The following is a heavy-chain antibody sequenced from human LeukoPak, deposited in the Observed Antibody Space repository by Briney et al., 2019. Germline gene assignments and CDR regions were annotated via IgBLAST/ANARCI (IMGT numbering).Heavy chain of an antibody. V-gene: IGHV3-66*01. Sequence: SGGSLRLSCAASGFTFSSYAMSWVRQAPGKGLEWVSVIYSGGSTYYADSVKGRFTISRDNSKNTLYLQMNSLRAEDTAVYYCAAREVDTAMVAYWGQGTLVTVSS. CDR2: IYSGGST. J-gene: IGHJ4*02. CDR3: AAREVDTAMVAY. CDR1: GFTFSSYA. D-gene: IGHD5-18*01.